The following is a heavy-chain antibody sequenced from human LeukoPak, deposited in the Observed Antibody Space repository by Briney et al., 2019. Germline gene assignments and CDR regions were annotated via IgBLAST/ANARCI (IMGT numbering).Heavy chain of an antibody. CDR3: ARDYLFAAATNWFDP. Sequence: VASVKVSCKASGGTFSSYAISWVRQAPGQGLEWMGGIIPIFGTANYAQKFQGRVTITADKSTSTAYMELSSLRSEDTAVYYCARDYLFAAATNWFDPWGQGTLVTVSS. J-gene: IGHJ5*02. D-gene: IGHD6-25*01. CDR1: GGTFSSYA. CDR2: IIPIFGTA. V-gene: IGHV1-69*06.